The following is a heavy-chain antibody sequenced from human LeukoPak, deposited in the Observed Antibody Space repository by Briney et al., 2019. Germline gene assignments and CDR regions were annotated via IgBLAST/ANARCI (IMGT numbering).Heavy chain of an antibody. CDR2: ISGSGGST. CDR1: GFTFSSYA. V-gene: IGHV3-23*01. J-gene: IGHJ4*02. CDR3: AKVITMIVVASPFDY. Sequence: TGGSLRLSCAASGFTFSSYAMSWVRQAPGKGLEWVSAISGSGGSTYYADSVKGRFTISRDNSKNTLYLQMNSLRAEDTAVYYCAKVITMIVVASPFDYWGQGTLVTVSS. D-gene: IGHD3-22*01.